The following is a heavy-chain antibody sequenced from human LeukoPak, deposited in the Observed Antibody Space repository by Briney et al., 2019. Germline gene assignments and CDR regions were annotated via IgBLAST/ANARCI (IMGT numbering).Heavy chain of an antibody. J-gene: IGHJ4*02. CDR3: ARDLFSVGATTPPGY. Sequence: GGSLRLSCVASGFTSGFNYSEFWMNWVRQAPGKGLEWVANMKEDGSERYSVDSVEGRFTISRDDAKKSVYLQMNSLRAEDTAVYYCARDLFSVGATTPPGYWGQGTLVTVSS. V-gene: IGHV3-7*01. CDR2: MKEDGSER. D-gene: IGHD1-26*01. CDR1: GFNYSEFW.